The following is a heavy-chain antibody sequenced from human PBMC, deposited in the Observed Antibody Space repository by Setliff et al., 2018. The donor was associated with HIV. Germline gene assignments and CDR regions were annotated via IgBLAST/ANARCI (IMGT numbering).Heavy chain of an antibody. J-gene: IGHJ6*02. CDR1: GAPISSYY. Sequence: SETLSLTCKVSGAPISSYYWNWIRQPPGKGLEWIGYIYNSGYTNYKPSLKSRVTISLDTSKNQFSLNLRSVTAADTAVYYCARGDGYRGNDAYYDSGMDVWGQGITVTVSS. V-gene: IGHV4-59*01. D-gene: IGHD5-12*01. CDR2: IYNSGYT. CDR3: ARGDGYRGNDAYYDSGMDV.